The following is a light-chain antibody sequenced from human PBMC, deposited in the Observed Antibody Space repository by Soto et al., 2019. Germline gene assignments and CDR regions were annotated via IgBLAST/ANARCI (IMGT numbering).Light chain of an antibody. CDR2: GAS. CDR3: QQYGSLSWT. CDR1: QSVTNY. V-gene: IGKV3-20*01. Sequence: EIFLTQSPDTLSLSPGERATLSCRATQSVTNYIAWYQQRPGQAPRLLIYGASTRATGVPDRFSGSGSGTDFTLTISRLEPEDFAVYHCQQYGSLSWTFGQGTKVDIK. J-gene: IGKJ1*01.